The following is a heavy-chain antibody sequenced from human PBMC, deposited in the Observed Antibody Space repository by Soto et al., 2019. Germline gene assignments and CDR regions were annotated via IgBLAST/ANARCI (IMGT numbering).Heavy chain of an antibody. CDR1: GYTFTGHY. CDR3: ARVGGQYCSSPSCSYFYGMEV. D-gene: IGHD2-2*01. Sequence: ASVKVSCKASGYTFTGHYIHWVRQAPGQGREWMGWINPNSGGTNYAQNFQGRVTMTRDTSVSTAYMELSRLRSDDTAVYFCARVGGQYCSSPSCSYFYGMEVWGQGTTVTVSS. CDR2: INPNSGGT. V-gene: IGHV1-2*02. J-gene: IGHJ6*02.